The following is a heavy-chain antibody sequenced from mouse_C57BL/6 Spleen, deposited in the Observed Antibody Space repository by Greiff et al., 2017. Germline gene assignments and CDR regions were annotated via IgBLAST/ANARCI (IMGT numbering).Heavy chain of an antibody. V-gene: IGHV1-64*01. CDR2: IHPNSGST. J-gene: IGHJ4*01. CDR3: ARYGITTVDYYAMDY. CDR1: GYTFTSYW. Sequence: QVQLQQPGAELVKPGASVKLSCKASGYTFTSYWMHWVKQRPGQGLEWIGMIHPNSGSTNYNEKFKSKATLTVDKSSSTAYMQLSSLTSEDSSVYYCARYGITTVDYYAMDYWGQGTSVTVSS. D-gene: IGHD1-1*01.